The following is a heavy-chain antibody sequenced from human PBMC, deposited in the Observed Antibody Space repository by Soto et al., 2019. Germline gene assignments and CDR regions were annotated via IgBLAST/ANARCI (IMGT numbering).Heavy chain of an antibody. V-gene: IGHV4-34*01. CDR3: ARCIESRLSGGSSPRLAY. CDR2: INHSGST. J-gene: IGHJ4*02. D-gene: IGHD3-16*01. CDR1: GGSFSGYY. Sequence: SETLSLTCAVYGGSFSGYYWSWIRQPPGKGLEWIGEINHSGSTNYNPSLKSRVTISVDTSKNQFSLKLSSVTAADTAVYYCARCIESRLSGGSSPRLAYWGKGTLVTVS.